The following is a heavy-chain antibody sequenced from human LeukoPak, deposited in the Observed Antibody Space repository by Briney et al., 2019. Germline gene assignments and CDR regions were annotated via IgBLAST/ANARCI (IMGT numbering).Heavy chain of an antibody. J-gene: IGHJ4*02. CDR1: GFTFSSYW. V-gene: IGHV3-74*01. Sequence: PGGSLRLSCAASGFTFSSYWMHWVLQAPGKGLVWVSRINSDGSSTSYADSVKGRFTISRDNAKNTLYLQMNSLRAEDTAVYYCARVSSGWFLFDYWGQGTLVTVSS. CDR2: INSDGSST. CDR3: ARVSSGWFLFDY. D-gene: IGHD6-19*01.